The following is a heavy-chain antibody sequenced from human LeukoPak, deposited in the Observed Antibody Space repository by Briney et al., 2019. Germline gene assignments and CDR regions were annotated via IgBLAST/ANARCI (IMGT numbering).Heavy chain of an antibody. Sequence: ASVKVSCKASGFTFTSSAMQWVRQARGQRLEWIGWIVVGSGNTNYAQKFQERVTITRDMSTSTAYMELSSLRAEDTAVYYCARVGSIAAAGTPDYWGQGTLVTVSS. CDR1: GFTFTSSA. CDR2: IVVGSGNT. J-gene: IGHJ4*02. D-gene: IGHD6-13*01. V-gene: IGHV1-58*02. CDR3: ARVGSIAAAGTPDY.